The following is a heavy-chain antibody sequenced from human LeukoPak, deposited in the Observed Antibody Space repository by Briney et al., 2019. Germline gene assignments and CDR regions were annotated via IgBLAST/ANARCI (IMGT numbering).Heavy chain of an antibody. CDR3: ARSEDFWSGYYLVFDY. D-gene: IGHD3-3*01. J-gene: IGHJ4*02. CDR1: GFTFSSYA. Sequence: GGSLRLSCAASGFTFSSYAMSWVRQAPGKGLEWVSAISGSGGSTYYADSVKGRFTISRDNSKNSLYLQLNSLRADDTAVYYCARSEDFWSGYYLVFDYWGQGTLVTVSS. V-gene: IGHV3-23*01. CDR2: ISGSGGST.